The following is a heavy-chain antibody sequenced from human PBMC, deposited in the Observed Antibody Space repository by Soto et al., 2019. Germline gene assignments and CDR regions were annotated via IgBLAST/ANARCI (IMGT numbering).Heavy chain of an antibody. Sequence: QVQLVQSGAEVKKPGASVKVSCKASGYTFTTYDISWVRQAPGQGLEWMGRISTYNGNTNYPQSLQGRLTMTTDTSTTTAYMELRSLRSDYTAVYVCARDPYHVLMVNAPNLYGMDVWGQGTTVTVSS. CDR2: ISTYNGNT. D-gene: IGHD2-8*01. J-gene: IGHJ6*02. CDR1: GYTFTTYD. CDR3: ARDPYHVLMVNAPNLYGMDV. V-gene: IGHV1-18*01.